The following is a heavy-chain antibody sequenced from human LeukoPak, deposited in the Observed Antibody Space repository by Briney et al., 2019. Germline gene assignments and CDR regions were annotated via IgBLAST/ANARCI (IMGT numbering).Heavy chain of an antibody. V-gene: IGHV4-59*01. J-gene: IGHJ3*02. CDR2: IYYSGST. CDR1: GSSISSYY. CDR3: AREKRYATNAFDI. Sequence: PSETLSLTCTVSGSSISSYYWSWIRQPPGKGLEWIGYIYYSGSTNYNPSLKSRVTISVDTSKNQFSLKLSSVTAADTAVYYCAREKRYATNAFDIWGQGTMVTVSS. D-gene: IGHD5-24*01.